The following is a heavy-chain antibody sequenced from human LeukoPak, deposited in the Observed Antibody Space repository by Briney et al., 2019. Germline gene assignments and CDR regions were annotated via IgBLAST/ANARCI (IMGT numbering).Heavy chain of an antibody. Sequence: GGSLRLSCAASGFTFSDYYMSWIRQAPGKGLEWVSYISSSGSTIYYADSVKGRFTISRDNAKTSVYLQMNSLRPDDTVVYYCARTLVEVPGHSDLFDFWGQGTLVTVSS. CDR2: ISSSGSTI. CDR1: GFTFSDYY. J-gene: IGHJ4*02. D-gene: IGHD2-2*01. V-gene: IGHV3-11*04. CDR3: ARTLVEVPGHSDLFDF.